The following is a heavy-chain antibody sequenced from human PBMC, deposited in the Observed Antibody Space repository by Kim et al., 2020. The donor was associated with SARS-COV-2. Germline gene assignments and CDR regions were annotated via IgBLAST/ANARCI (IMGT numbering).Heavy chain of an antibody. Sequence: RYSAPLKSRLTITKDTSKNQVVLTMTNMDPVDTATYYCAHRPGRGGAFDYWGQGTLVTVSS. CDR3: AHRPGRGGAFDY. J-gene: IGHJ4*02. V-gene: IGHV2-5*01. D-gene: IGHD1-1*01.